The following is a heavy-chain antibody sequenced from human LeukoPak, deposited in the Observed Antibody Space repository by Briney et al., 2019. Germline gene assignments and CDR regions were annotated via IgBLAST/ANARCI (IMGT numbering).Heavy chain of an antibody. J-gene: IGHJ3*02. CDR3: ARDGTYYYAFDI. CDR1: GYSISSGYY. D-gene: IGHD3-10*01. Sequence: SETLSLTCTVSGYSISSGYYWGWIRQPPGKGLEWIGYIYYSGTTYYNPSLKSRVTISVDTSKNQFSLKLSSVTAADTAVYYCARDGTYYYAFDIWGQGTMVTVSS. CDR2: IYYSGTT. V-gene: IGHV4-38-2*02.